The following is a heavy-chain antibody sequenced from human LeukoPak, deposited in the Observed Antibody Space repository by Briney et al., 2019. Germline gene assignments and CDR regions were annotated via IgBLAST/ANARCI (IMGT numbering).Heavy chain of an antibody. J-gene: IGHJ4*02. V-gene: IGHV4-38-2*02. CDR2: IYHSGST. Sequence: SETLSLTCTVSGYSISSGYYWGWIRQPPGKGLEWIGSIYHSGSTYYNPSLKSRVTISVDTSKNQFSLKLGSVTAADTAVYYCARIVTYSSSFDYWGQGTLVTVSS. CDR1: GYSISSGYY. D-gene: IGHD6-6*01. CDR3: ARIVTYSSSFDY.